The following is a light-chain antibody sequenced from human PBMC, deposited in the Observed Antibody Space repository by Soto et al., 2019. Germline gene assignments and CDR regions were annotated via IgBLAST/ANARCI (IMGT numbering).Light chain of an antibody. J-gene: IGKJ1*01. Sequence: DIQMTQSPSSLSASVGDRVTIXXRASQSISSYLNWYQQKPGKAPKILIYDASSLESGVPSRFSGSGSGTEFTLTISSLQPDDFATYYCQQYKSYWTFGQGTKVDIK. V-gene: IGKV1-5*01. CDR1: QSISSY. CDR2: DAS. CDR3: QQYKSYWT.